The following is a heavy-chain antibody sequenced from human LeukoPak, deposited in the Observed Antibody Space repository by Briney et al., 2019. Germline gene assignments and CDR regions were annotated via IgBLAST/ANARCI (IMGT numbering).Heavy chain of an antibody. J-gene: IGHJ5*02. Sequence: SQTLSLTCTVSGGSISSGDYYWRWIRQPPGKGLEWIGYIYYSGSTYYNPSLKSRVTISVATSKNQFSLKLSSVTAADTAVYYCASELVVVPAAITAGFDPWGQGTLVTVSS. CDR3: ASELVVVPAAITAGFDP. V-gene: IGHV4-30-4*01. D-gene: IGHD2-2*01. CDR1: GGSISSGDYY. CDR2: IYYSGST.